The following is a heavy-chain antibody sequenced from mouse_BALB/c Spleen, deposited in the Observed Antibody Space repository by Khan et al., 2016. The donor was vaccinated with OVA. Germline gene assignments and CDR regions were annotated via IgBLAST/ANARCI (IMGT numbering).Heavy chain of an antibody. CDR3: ASLYGNPYYFDY. D-gene: IGHD2-1*01. J-gene: IGHJ2*01. CDR2: IYPGSVNT. V-gene: IGHV1-77*01. CDR1: GYIFTDYY. Sequence: QVQLKESGAEVARPGASVRLSCKASGYIFTDYYIKWVKQRTGQGLEWIGEIYPGSVNTYYNEKFKGKATLTADKSSNTAYLQLSSLTSEDTAVYYCASLYGNPYYFDYWCQGTTLTVAS.